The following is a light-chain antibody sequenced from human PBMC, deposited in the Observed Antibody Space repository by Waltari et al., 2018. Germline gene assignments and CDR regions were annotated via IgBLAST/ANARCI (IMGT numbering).Light chain of an antibody. V-gene: IGKV3-20*01. Sequence: EIVLTQSPDTLSLSPGERATLSCRTSQTISSDYLAWYQQKPGQAPRLVIYAASNRATGVPDRFSGSGSGTDFTLTISRLEPEDFAVYFCQQFGNSPPIYTFGQGTKV. CDR3: QQFGNSPPIYT. CDR2: AAS. CDR1: QTISSDY. J-gene: IGKJ2*01.